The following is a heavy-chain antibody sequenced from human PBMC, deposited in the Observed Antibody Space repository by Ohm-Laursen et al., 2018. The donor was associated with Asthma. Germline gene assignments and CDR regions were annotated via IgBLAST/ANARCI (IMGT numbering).Heavy chain of an antibody. CDR2: IWYDGSNK. D-gene: IGHD4-17*01. J-gene: IGHJ4*02. CDR3: ARDRDGDYVLDY. V-gene: IGHV3-33*01. Sequence: SSLRLSCSASGFTFSNYGMHWVRQAPGKGLEWVAVIWYDGSNKYYADSVKGRFTISRDNSKNTLYLQMNSLRAEDTAVYYCARDRDGDYVLDYWGQGTLVTVSS. CDR1: GFTFSNYG.